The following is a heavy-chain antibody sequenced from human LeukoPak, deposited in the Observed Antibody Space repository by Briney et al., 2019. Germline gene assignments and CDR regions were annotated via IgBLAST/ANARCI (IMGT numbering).Heavy chain of an antibody. J-gene: IGHJ4*02. Sequence: GGSLRLSCAPSGFTFSSYAMHWVRQAPGKGLEWVAVISYDGSNKYYADSVKGRFTISRDNSKNTLYLQMNSLRAEDTAVYYCARDLNSYGSDYWGQGTLVTVSS. CDR1: GFTFSSYA. CDR3: ARDLNSYGSDY. CDR2: ISYDGSNK. V-gene: IGHV3-30-3*01. D-gene: IGHD5-18*01.